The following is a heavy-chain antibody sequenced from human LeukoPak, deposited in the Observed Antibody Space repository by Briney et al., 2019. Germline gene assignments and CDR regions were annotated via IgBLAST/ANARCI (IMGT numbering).Heavy chain of an antibody. J-gene: IGHJ5*02. D-gene: IGHD3-3*01. CDR3: AFIRDFWSGHNWFDP. CDR2: IYYSGST. Sequence: PSETLSLTCTVSGGSISSYYWSWIRQPPGKGLEWIGYIYYSGSTNYNPSLKSRVTISVDTSKNQFSLKLSSVTAADTAVYYCAFIRDFWSGHNWFDPWGQGTLVTVSS. V-gene: IGHV4-59*08. CDR1: GGSISSYY.